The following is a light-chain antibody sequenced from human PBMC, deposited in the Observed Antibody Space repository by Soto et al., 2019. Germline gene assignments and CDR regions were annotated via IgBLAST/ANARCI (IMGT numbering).Light chain of an antibody. CDR2: GAS. CDR3: QHYGSSPLT. J-gene: IGKJ4*01. CDR1: QPVRSTY. Sequence: EIVLAQSPGTLSLSPGERATLSCGASQPVRSTYLAWYQQKPGQAPRLLIYGASSRATGIPVRFSGSGSGTDFTLTISRLEPEDFAVYYCQHYGSSPLTFGGGTKVEIK. V-gene: IGKV3-20*01.